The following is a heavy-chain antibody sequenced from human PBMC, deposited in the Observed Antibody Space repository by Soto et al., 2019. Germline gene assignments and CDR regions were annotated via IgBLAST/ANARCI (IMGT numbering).Heavy chain of an antibody. CDR3: ARGVRSSLTAIGGFDP. J-gene: IGHJ5*02. V-gene: IGHV3-11*01. D-gene: IGHD2-21*02. CDR1: GFMFSDYY. Sequence: QVQLVESGGGLVQPGGSLRLSFEVSGFMFSDYYMAWIRQAPGKGLEWISYISSSGNTIYYADSVKGRFTVSRDNANSTLHLQMNSLRADDTSLYYCARGVRSSLTAIGGFDPWGQGTLVTVSS. CDR2: ISSSGNTI.